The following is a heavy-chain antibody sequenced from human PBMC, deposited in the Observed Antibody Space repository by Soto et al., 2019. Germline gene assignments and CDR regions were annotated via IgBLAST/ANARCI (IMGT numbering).Heavy chain of an antibody. CDR2: IDHDGPT. CDR1: GFTXSNYW. J-gene: IGHJ4*02. Sequence: EVQLVXXGGXXVQXXXSLXLSCAGSGFTXSNYWMHWVRQAPGKGLEWVSRIDHDGPTDYADSVRGRFTISRXNAENTLYLQMNSLRPEDTAVYYCVRDSHGDYWGQXTLVTVSS. V-gene: IGHV3-74*01. CDR3: VRDSHGDY.